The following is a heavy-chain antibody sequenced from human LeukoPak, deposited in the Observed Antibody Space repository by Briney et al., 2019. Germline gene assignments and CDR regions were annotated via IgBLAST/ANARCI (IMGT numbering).Heavy chain of an antibody. CDR1: GFTFSSYA. CDR2: ISGSGGST. J-gene: IGHJ4*02. V-gene: IGHV3-23*01. Sequence: GGSLRLSCAASGFTFSSYATSWVRQAPGKGLEWVSAISGSGGSTYYADSVKGRFTISRDNSKNTLYLQMNSLRAEDTAVYYCAKERTSIVVVPTATDYWGQGTLVTVSS. D-gene: IGHD2-2*01. CDR3: AKERTSIVVVPTATDY.